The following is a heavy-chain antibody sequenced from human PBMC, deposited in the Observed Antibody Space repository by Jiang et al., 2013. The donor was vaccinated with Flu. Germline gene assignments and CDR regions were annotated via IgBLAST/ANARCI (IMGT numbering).Heavy chain of an antibody. V-gene: IGHV3-23*04. CDR2: ISGSGGST. CDR3: AKMCRAYFDY. Sequence: QLVESGGGLVQPGGSLRLPCAASGFTFSSYAMSWVRQAPGKGLEWVSAISGSGGSTCYADSVKGRFAISRDNSKNMLYLQMNSLRAEDTAVYYCAKMCRAYFDYWGQGTLVTVSS. D-gene: IGHD5/OR15-5a*01. CDR1: GFTFSSYA. J-gene: IGHJ4*02.